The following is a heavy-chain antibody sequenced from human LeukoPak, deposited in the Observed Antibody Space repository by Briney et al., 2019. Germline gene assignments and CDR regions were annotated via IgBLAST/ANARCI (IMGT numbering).Heavy chain of an antibody. Sequence: PGGSLRLSCAASGFTFSDYYMSWIRQAPGKGLEWVSYISSSGSTIYYADSVKGRFTISRDNAKNSLYLQMNSLRAEDTAVYYCATLSGLLWFGELLYSYFDYWGQGTLVTVSS. CDR2: ISSSGSTI. D-gene: IGHD3-10*01. CDR3: ATLSGLLWFGELLYSYFDY. V-gene: IGHV3-11*01. CDR1: GFTFSDYY. J-gene: IGHJ4*02.